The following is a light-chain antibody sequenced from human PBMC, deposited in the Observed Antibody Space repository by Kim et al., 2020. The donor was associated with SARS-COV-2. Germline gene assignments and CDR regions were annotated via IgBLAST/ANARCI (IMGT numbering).Light chain of an antibody. CDR1: QSVGNS. V-gene: IGKV3-11*01. CDR2: ETS. J-gene: IGKJ4*01. Sequence: LSPGEIATPSCRASQSVGNSLAWFQQKPGQAPRLLIFETSNRATGIPARFSGSGSGTAFTLTISSLEPEDFAVYYCQQRYNWPLTFGGGTKVDIK. CDR3: QQRYNWPLT.